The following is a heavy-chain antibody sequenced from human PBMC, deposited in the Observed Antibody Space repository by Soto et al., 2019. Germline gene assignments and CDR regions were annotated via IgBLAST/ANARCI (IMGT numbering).Heavy chain of an antibody. V-gene: IGHV4-34*01. D-gene: IGHD6-13*01. Sequence: SETLSLTCAVYGGSFSGYYWSWIRQPPGKGLEWIGEINHSGSTNYNPSLKSRVTISVDTSKNQFSLKLSSVTAADTAVYYCARGLSGSSWYYGMDFWGQGTTVTVSS. CDR3: ARGLSGSSWYYGMDF. CDR2: INHSGST. J-gene: IGHJ6*02. CDR1: GGSFSGYY.